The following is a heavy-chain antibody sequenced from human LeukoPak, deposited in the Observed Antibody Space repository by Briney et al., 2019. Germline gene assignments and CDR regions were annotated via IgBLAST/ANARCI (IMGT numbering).Heavy chain of an antibody. CDR3: ARHSNYDIRPFDP. Sequence: PSETLSLTCAVSGASITSNNWWSWVRQPPGKGLEWIGSIYYSGSTYYNPSLKSRVTISVDTSKNQFSLKLSSVTAADTAVYYCARHSNYDIRPFDPWGQGTLVTVSS. CDR2: IYYSGST. CDR1: GASITSNNW. V-gene: IGHV4-39*01. J-gene: IGHJ5*02. D-gene: IGHD3-9*01.